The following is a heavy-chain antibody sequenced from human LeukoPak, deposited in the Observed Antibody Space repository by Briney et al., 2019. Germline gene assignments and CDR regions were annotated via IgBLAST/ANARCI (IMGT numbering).Heavy chain of an antibody. CDR3: ARDRRVSSGTDPNWFDP. CDR2: INTNTGNP. D-gene: IGHD1-26*01. V-gene: IGHV7-4-1*02. J-gene: IGHJ5*02. Sequence: ASVKVSCKASGYTFTSYAMNWVRQAPGQGLEWMGWINTNTGNPTYAQGFTGRFVFSLDTSVSTAYLQISSLKAEDTAVYYCARDRRVSSGTDPNWFDPWGQGTLVTVSS. CDR1: GYTFTSYA.